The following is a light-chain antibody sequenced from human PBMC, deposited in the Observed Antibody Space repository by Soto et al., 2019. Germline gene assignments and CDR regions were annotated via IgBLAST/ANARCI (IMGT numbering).Light chain of an antibody. J-gene: IGKJ4*01. V-gene: IGKV1-27*01. Sequence: IQMTQSPSSLSATVGDRVTITCRASQGMRNYLAWYQQKPGKVPKLLMYHASTLQSGVPSRFSGSGSGTDFTLTISSLQPEDVATYYCQAYDTAPLTFGGGTKVEIK. CDR3: QAYDTAPLT. CDR1: QGMRNY. CDR2: HAS.